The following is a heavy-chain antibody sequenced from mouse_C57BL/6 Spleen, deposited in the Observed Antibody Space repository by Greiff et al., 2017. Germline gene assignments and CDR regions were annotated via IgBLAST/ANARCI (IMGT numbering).Heavy chain of an antibody. CDR3: ARSGYDYDEDY. Sequence: EVQRVESGPELVKPGASVKISCKASGYSFTGYYMNWVKQSPEKSLEWIGEINPSTGGTTYNQKFKAKATLTVDKSSSTAYMQLKSLTSEDSAVYYCARSGYDYDEDYWGQGTTLTVSS. J-gene: IGHJ2*01. CDR1: GYSFTGYY. CDR2: INPSTGGT. D-gene: IGHD2-4*01. V-gene: IGHV1-42*01.